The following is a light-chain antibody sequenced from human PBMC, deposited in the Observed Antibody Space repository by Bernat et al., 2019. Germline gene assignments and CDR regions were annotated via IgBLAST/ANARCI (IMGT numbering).Light chain of an antibody. CDR2: GVS. V-gene: IGKV3-20*01. CDR3: KQYGTSPPII. Sequence: EIVLTQSPGTLSLSPGERATLSCRASQSVSISYLAWYQQKPGQAPRLLIYGVSNRATAIPDRFSDSGSGTDFTLTISRLEPEDFAVYYCKQYGTSPPIIFGQGTRLEMK. J-gene: IGKJ5*01. CDR1: QSVSISY.